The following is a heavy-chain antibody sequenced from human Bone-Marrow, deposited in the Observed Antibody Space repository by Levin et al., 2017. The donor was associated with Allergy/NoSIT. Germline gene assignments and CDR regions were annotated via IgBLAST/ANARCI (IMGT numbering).Heavy chain of an antibody. CDR3: ARDGGNGWPYYFDY. Sequence: SETLSLTCAVSGASMSSGDYYWSWIRQPPGKGLEWIGYIHYSGNTYYKASLKSRLSISLDTSKNQFSLKVMSVTAADTAVYYCARDGGNGWPYYFDYWGPGMLVTVSS. V-gene: IGHV4-30-4*01. D-gene: IGHD6-19*01. J-gene: IGHJ4*02. CDR1: GASMSSGDYY. CDR2: IHYSGNT.